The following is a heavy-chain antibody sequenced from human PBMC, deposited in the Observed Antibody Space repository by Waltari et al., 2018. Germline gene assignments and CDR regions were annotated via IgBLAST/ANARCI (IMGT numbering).Heavy chain of an antibody. CDR3: TRALYQLWFHLYYYYGMDV. CDR2: IRSKAYGGTT. D-gene: IGHD5-18*01. V-gene: IGHV3-49*04. CDR1: GFTFGDYA. Sequence: EVQLVESGGGLVQPGRSLRLSCTASGFTFGDYAMSWVRQAPGKGLEWVGFIRSKAYGGTTEYAASVKGRFTISRDDSKSIAYLQMNSLKTEDTAVYYCTRALYQLWFHLYYYYGMDVWGQGTTVTVSS. J-gene: IGHJ6*02.